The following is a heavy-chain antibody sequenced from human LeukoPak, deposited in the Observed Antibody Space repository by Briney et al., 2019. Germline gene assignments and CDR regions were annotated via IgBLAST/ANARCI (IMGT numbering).Heavy chain of an antibody. J-gene: IGHJ4*02. CDR2: ISSSSSSI. V-gene: IGHV3-21*01. CDR1: GFTFSSYS. D-gene: IGHD4-11*01. CDR3: ARGPYTDY. Sequence: GGSLRLSCAASGFTFSSYSMNWVRQAQGKGLDWVSSISSSSSSIYYADSVKGRFTISRDNAKNSLSLQMNSLRAEDTAVYYCARGPYTDYWGQGTLVTVSS.